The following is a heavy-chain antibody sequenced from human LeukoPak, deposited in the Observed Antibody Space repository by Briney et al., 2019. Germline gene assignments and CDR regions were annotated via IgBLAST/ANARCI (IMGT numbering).Heavy chain of an antibody. CDR2: IIPIFGTA. Sequence: SVKVSCKASGGTFSSYAISWVRQAPGQGLEWMGGIIPIFGTANYAQKFQGRVTITADESTSTAYMELSSLRSEDTAVYYCARGDIGGFGELGYYYYYYMDVWGKGTTVTISS. J-gene: IGHJ6*03. CDR1: GGTFSSYA. V-gene: IGHV1-69*13. CDR3: ARGDIGGFGELGYYYYYYMDV. D-gene: IGHD3-10*01.